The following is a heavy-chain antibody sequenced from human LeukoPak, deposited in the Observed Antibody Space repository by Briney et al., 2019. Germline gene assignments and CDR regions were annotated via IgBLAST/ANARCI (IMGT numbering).Heavy chain of an antibody. V-gene: IGHV3-11*01. Sequence: GGSLRLSRAASGFTFSDYNMRWIRQAPGKGLEWVSSISRSGSTKYYADSVKGRFTISRDNAKNSLYLQMNSLRAEDTAIYYCAKDQQSISYSPWGQGTLVTVSS. J-gene: IGHJ5*02. D-gene: IGHD4-11*01. CDR1: GFTFSDYN. CDR2: ISRSGSTK. CDR3: AKDQQSISYSP.